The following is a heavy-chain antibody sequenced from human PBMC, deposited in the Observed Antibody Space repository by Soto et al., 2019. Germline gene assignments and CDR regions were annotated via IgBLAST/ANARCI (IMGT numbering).Heavy chain of an antibody. CDR2: IYPGDSDT. V-gene: IGHV5-51*01. Sequence: GESLKISCRTSGYRFSSYWIAWVRQMPGKGLEWMGIIYPGDSDTRYSPSFQGQVTMSVDKSNNTAYLHWSSLKASDTAMYYCARQGSNGAYYYYSMDVWGQGTTVTVSS. CDR3: ARQGSNGAYYYYSMDV. J-gene: IGHJ6*02. CDR1: GYRFSSYW. D-gene: IGHD2-8*01.